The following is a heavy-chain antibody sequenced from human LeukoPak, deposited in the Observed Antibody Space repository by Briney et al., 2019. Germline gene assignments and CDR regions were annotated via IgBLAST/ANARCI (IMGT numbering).Heavy chain of an antibody. D-gene: IGHD4-17*01. J-gene: IGHJ4*02. V-gene: IGHV1-8*01. Sequence: ASVKVSCKASGDTFTSYDINWVRQATGQGLEWMGWMNPNSGNTGYAQKFQGRVTMTRNTSISTAYMELSSLRSEDTAVYYCARVRYDDYGDYGNFDYWGQGTLVTVSS. CDR3: ARVRYDDYGDYGNFDY. CDR1: GDTFTSYD. CDR2: MNPNSGNT.